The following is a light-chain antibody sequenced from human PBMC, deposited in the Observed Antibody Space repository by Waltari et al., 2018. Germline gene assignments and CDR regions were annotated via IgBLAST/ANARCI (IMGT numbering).Light chain of an antibody. CDR3: LQYIHWWT. V-gene: IGKV3-15*01. J-gene: IGKJ1*01. CDR1: QSVTST. Sequence: EIVMTQSPATLTVSPVARAPLSCRASQSVTSTLAWYQQNTGQAPRLLIYGASTRATGIPARFSGSGSATEFTLTISSLQSEDFEVYYCLQYIHWWTFGQGTKVEIK. CDR2: GAS.